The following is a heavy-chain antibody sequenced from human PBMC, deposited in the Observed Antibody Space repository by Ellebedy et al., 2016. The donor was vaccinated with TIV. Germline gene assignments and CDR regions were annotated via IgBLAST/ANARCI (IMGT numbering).Heavy chain of an antibody. Sequence: ASVKVSCKASGYTFTSYYFYSVRQAPGQGLEWMGIINPTTGNSNYAQKFQGRVTMTRDTSTSTVYMELSSLRSEDTAVYYCARGDNYYYDSSGYYYTYWGQGTLVTVSS. CDR3: ARGDNYYYDSSGYYYTY. CDR2: INPTTGNS. J-gene: IGHJ4*02. V-gene: IGHV1-46*01. CDR1: GYTFTSYY. D-gene: IGHD3-22*01.